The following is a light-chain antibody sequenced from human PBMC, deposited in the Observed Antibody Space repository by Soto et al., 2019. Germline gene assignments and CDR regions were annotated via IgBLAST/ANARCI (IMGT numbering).Light chain of an antibody. V-gene: IGKV3-15*01. Sequence: EILMTQSPATPSVSPGERSTLSCGASQSVSSNLAWYQQKPGQAPRLLIYGASTRATGIPARFSGSGSGTEFTLTISSLQSEDFAVYYCQQYNNWPPITFGQGTRLEIK. CDR1: QSVSSN. J-gene: IGKJ5*01. CDR3: QQYNNWPPIT. CDR2: GAS.